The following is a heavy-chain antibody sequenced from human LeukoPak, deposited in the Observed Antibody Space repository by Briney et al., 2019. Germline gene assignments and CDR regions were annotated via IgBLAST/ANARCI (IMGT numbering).Heavy chain of an antibody. Sequence: GGSLRLSCAASGFTFSGYWMSWVRQTPGKGLEWVANIKQDGSEKYYVDSVKGRFTISRDNAKNSLSLQMNSLRVEDTAVYYCARAGSFWHYVYWGQGTLVTVSS. D-gene: IGHD3-10*01. CDR1: GFTFSGYW. V-gene: IGHV3-7*01. CDR3: ARAGSFWHYVY. J-gene: IGHJ4*02. CDR2: IKQDGSEK.